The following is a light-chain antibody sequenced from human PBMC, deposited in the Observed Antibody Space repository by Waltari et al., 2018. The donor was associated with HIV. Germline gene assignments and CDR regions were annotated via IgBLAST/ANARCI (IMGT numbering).Light chain of an antibody. CDR3: QSYDSSLSGVV. CDR1: RSNLGAGYD. J-gene: IGLJ2*01. CDR2: GNT. V-gene: IGLV1-40*01. Sequence: QSVLTQPPSVSGAPGQRVTISCTGGRSNLGAGYDVHWYPQLPGTAPKPLLYGNTNRPSGVPDRFSGSKSGTSASLAITGLQAEDESDYYCQSYDSSLSGVVFGGGTKLTVL.